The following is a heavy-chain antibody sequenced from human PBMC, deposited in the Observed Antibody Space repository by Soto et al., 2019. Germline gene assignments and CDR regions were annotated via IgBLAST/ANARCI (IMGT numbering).Heavy chain of an antibody. CDR1: AFSFSTYE. Sequence: PGGSLRLSCAASAFSFSTYEMMWVRQAPGKGLEWVSYISKSADAKYYADSVKGRFTISRDNAKNSLYLQMDSLRVEDTAVYYCAKIGYYYDGSGDWGQGTLVTVSS. J-gene: IGHJ4*02. D-gene: IGHD3-22*01. CDR3: AKIGYYYDGSGD. V-gene: IGHV3-48*03. CDR2: ISKSADAK.